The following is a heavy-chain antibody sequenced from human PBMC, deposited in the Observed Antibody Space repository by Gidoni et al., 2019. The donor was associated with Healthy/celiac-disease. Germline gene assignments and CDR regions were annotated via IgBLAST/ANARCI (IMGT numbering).Heavy chain of an antibody. D-gene: IGHD4-4*01. CDR1: GYTFTSYG. Sequence: QVQLVQSGAEVKKPGASVKVSCKASGYTFTSYGISWGRQATGQGLEWMGWISAYNGNTNYAQKLQGRVTMTTDTTTSTAYMELRSLRSDDTAVYYCARRGSNHEYYYYGMDVWGQGTTVTVSS. V-gene: IGHV1-18*01. J-gene: IGHJ6*02. CDR3: ARRGSNHEYYYYGMDV. CDR2: ISAYNGNT.